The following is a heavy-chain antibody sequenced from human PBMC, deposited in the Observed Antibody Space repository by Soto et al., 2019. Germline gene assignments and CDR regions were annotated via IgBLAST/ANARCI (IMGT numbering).Heavy chain of an antibody. Sequence: QVQLVESGGGVVQPGRSLRLSCAASGFPFSSYGMHWVRQAPGKGLEWVAVISYDGSNKYYADSVKGRFTISRDNSKNPLYLHMNSLRAEDTAEYYCARDVLRFLEFFAFYGMHVWGEGTT. CDR3: ARDVLRFLEFFAFYGMHV. D-gene: IGHD3-3*01. J-gene: IGHJ6*02. V-gene: IGHV3-30*03. CDR1: GFPFSSYG. CDR2: ISYDGSNK.